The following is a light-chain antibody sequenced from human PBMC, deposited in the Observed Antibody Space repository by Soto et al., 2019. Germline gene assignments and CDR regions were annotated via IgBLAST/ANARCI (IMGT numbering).Light chain of an antibody. CDR3: CSYAGSPYV. CDR2: DVN. V-gene: IGLV2-11*01. J-gene: IGLJ1*01. CDR1: SSDVGNYNY. Sequence: QSVLTQPRSVSGSPGQSVAISCTGTSSDVGNYNYVSWYQQHPGKAPKVIIYDVNKRPSGVPDRFSGSKSGNTASLTISGLQAEDEADYYCCSYAGSPYVFGTGTKLTVL.